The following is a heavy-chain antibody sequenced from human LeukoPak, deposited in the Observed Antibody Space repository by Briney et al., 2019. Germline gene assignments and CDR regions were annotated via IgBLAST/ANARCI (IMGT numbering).Heavy chain of an antibody. CDR1: GGSISSGSYF. V-gene: IGHV4-61*02. J-gene: IGHJ5*02. CDR2: IYTSGST. Sequence: SETLSLTCTVSGGSISSGSYFWSWIRQPAGKGLEWIGRIYTSGSTNYNPSLKSRVTISLDTSKNHFSLKLSSVTAADTAVYYCARGPIVVVPAAMTQFDPWGQGTLVTVSS. D-gene: IGHD2-2*01. CDR3: ARGPIVVVPAAMTQFDP.